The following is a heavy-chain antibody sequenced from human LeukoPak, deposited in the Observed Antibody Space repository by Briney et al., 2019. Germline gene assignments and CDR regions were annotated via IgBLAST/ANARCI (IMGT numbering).Heavy chain of an antibody. CDR3: ARLGSSSTSF. Sequence: PSETLSLTCTVSGYSISSVYYWGWIRQPPGKGLEWIGSIYHSGSTYYNPSLKSRVTISVDTSKNQFSLKLSSVTAADTAVYYCARLGSSSTSFWGQGTLVTVSS. CDR2: IYHSGST. D-gene: IGHD2-2*01. J-gene: IGHJ4*02. V-gene: IGHV4-38-2*02. CDR1: GYSISSVYY.